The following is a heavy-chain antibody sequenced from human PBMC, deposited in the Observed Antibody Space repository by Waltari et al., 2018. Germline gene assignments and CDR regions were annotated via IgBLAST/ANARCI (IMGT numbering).Heavy chain of an antibody. V-gene: IGHV4-39*01. CDR1: GGSISSSSYY. J-gene: IGHJ4*02. D-gene: IGHD6-19*01. CDR3: ATKRESSASGFDY. CDR2: IYYSGST. Sequence: QLQLQESGPGLVKPSETLSFTCTVSGGSISSSSYYWGWIRQPPGKGLEWIGSIYYSGSTSYHPSLKSRVTISVDTSKNQFCLKLSSVTAADTAVYYCATKRESSASGFDYWGQGTLVTVSS.